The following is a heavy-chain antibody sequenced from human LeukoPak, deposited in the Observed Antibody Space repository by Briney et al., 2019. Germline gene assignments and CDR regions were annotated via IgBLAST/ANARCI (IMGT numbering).Heavy chain of an antibody. J-gene: IGHJ5*02. CDR2: IYYSGST. CDR1: GGSISSYY. D-gene: IGHD2/OR15-2a*01. V-gene: IGHV4-59*01. CDR3: ARAPSMTRPSEWFDP. Sequence: PSETLSLTCTVSGGSISSYYWSWLRQPPGKGLEWIGYIYYSGSTNYNPSLESRVTISVDTSKNQFSLKLSSVTAADTAVYYCARAPSMTRPSEWFDPWGQGTLVTVSS.